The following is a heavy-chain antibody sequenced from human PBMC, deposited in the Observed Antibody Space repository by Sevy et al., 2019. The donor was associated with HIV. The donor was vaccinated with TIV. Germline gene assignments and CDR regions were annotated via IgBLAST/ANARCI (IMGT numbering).Heavy chain of an antibody. CDR3: AKDYYYGSGSYYNAGYFDY. Sequence: GGSLRLSCAASGFTFSSYGMHWVRQAPGKGLEWVVVISYDGSNKYYADSVKGRFTISRDNSKNTLYLQMNSLRAEDTAVYYCAKDYYYGSGSYYNAGYFDYWGQGTLVTVSS. D-gene: IGHD3-10*01. CDR2: ISYDGSNK. CDR1: GFTFSSYG. J-gene: IGHJ4*02. V-gene: IGHV3-30*18.